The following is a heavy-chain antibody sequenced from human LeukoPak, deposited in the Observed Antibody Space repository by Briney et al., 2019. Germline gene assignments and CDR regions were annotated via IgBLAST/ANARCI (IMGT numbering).Heavy chain of an antibody. CDR2: IYYSGST. Sequence: SETLSLTCTVSGGSISSYYWSWIRQPPGKGLEWIGYIYYSGSTNHNPSLKSRVTISVDTSKNQFSLKLSSVTAADTAVYYCARHPFVEMDYFDYWGQGTLVTVSS. V-gene: IGHV4-59*08. CDR1: GGSISSYY. J-gene: IGHJ4*02. CDR3: ARHPFVEMDYFDY. D-gene: IGHD5-24*01.